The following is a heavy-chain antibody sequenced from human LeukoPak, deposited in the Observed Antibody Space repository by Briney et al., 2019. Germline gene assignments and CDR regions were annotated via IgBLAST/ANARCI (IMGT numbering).Heavy chain of an antibody. J-gene: IGHJ4*02. V-gene: IGHV3-23*01. CDR1: GFTFSSYA. CDR3: AKVGFKVSRVAGTIY. CDR2: ISGSGGST. D-gene: IGHD6-19*01. Sequence: PGGSLRLSCAASGFTFSSYAMSWVRQAPGKGLEWVSAISGSGGSTYYADSVKGRFTISRDNSKNTPYLQMNSLRAEDTAVYYCAKVGFKVSRVAGTIYWGQGTLVTVSS.